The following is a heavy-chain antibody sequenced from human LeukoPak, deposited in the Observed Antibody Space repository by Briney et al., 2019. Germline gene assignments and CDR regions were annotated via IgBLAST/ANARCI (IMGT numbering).Heavy chain of an antibody. J-gene: IGHJ4*02. CDR2: IFGAGKNTT. V-gene: IGHV3-53*01. Sequence: GGSLRLSCAASGFTVSRKYMSWVRQAPGKGLEWVSIIFGAGKNTTYYADSVKGRFTVSRDNSKNTLYLQMTNLRPEDTAKYYCAKRNTMIRGGPSFDYWGQGILVAVSS. CDR3: AKRNTMIRGGPSFDY. CDR1: GFTVSRKY. D-gene: IGHD3-10*01.